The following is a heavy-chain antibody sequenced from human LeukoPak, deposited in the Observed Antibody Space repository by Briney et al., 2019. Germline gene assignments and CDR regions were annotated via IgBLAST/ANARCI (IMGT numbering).Heavy chain of an antibody. CDR2: ISGSGGST. Sequence: GGSLRLSCAASGFTFSSYAMSGVRQAPGKGLEWVSVISGSGGSTYYADSVKGRFTISRDNSKNTLYLQMNSLRAEDTAVYYCAKDLLRKEYYFDYWGQGTLVTVSS. D-gene: IGHD3-10*01. CDR3: AKDLLRKEYYFDY. V-gene: IGHV3-23*01. CDR1: GFTFSSYA. J-gene: IGHJ4*02.